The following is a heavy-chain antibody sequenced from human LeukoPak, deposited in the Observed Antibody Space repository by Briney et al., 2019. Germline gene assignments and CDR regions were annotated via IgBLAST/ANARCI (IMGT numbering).Heavy chain of an antibody. V-gene: IGHV4-30-2*01. CDR2: IYHSGST. J-gene: IGHJ4*02. CDR3: ARKSGYARDY. D-gene: IGHD5-12*01. Sequence: SQTLSLTCTFSRGSISSGGSYGSCIRQPPGKGLEWIGYIYHSGSTNYNPSLMSRVTISVDKSKNQFSLKLSSVTAADTAVYYCARKSGYARDYWGQGNLVTVFS. CDR1: RGSISSGGSY.